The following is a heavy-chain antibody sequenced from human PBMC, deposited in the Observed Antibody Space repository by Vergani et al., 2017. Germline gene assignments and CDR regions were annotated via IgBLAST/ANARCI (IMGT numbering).Heavy chain of an antibody. V-gene: IGHV3-30*03. CDR1: GFTFSSYG. CDR3: ARDFSTHNWFDP. J-gene: IGHJ5*02. D-gene: IGHD2-2*01. Sequence: QVQLVESGGGVVQPGRSLRLSCAASGFTFSSYGMHWVRQAPGKGLEWVAVISYDGSNKYYADSVKGRFTISRDNSKNTLYLQMNSLRAEDTAMYYCARDFSTHNWFDPWGQGTLVTVSS. CDR2: ISYDGSNK.